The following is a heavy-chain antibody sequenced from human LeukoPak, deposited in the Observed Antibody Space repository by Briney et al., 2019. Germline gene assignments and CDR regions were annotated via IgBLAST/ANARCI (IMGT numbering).Heavy chain of an antibody. CDR3: VKAVVVILRGFAY. Sequence: GGSLRLACAASGFSFTRYAMSCVRQAPGKGLGWVSAISNSGAGTFYADSATGRFTISRDNSQNTLYLQMNRLRAEDTAVYYCVKAVVVILRGFAYWGQGTLVTVSS. J-gene: IGHJ4*02. CDR1: GFSFTRYA. V-gene: IGHV3-23*01. CDR2: ISNSGAGT. D-gene: IGHD3-3*01.